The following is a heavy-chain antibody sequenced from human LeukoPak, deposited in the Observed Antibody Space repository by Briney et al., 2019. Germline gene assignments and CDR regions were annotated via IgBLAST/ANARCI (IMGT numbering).Heavy chain of an antibody. CDR3: ATGYAVAGSLFDN. D-gene: IGHD6-19*01. CDR2: IKRKTDGGAP. Sequence: PGGSLGLSCAASGFTFSNAWMSWVRQAPGKGLEWVGRIKRKTDGGAPDYAAPVKGRFTISRDDSKNTLYLQMNSLKTEDTAVYYCATGYAVAGSLFDNWGQGTLVTVSS. J-gene: IGHJ4*02. V-gene: IGHV3-15*01. CDR1: GFTFSNAW.